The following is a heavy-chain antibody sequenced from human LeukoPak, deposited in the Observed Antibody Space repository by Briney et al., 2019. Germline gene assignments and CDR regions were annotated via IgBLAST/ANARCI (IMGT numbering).Heavy chain of an antibody. CDR2: IYYSGRT. CDR1: GGSISSGGYY. CDR3: ARGEVGVYFDY. J-gene: IGHJ4*02. V-gene: IGHV4-31*03. D-gene: IGHD1-26*01. Sequence: SETLSLTCTVSGGSISSGGYYWSWIRQHPGKGLGWIGYIYYSGRTYYNPSLKSRVTISVDTSKNQFSLKLSSVTAADTAVYYCARGEVGVYFDYWGQGTLVTVSS.